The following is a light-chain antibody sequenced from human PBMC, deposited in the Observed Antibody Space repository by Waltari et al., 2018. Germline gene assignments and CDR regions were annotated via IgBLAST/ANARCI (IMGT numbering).Light chain of an antibody. CDR2: VNSDGSH. V-gene: IGLV4-69*01. J-gene: IGLJ3*02. CDR1: RGHSSTV. CDR3: QTGGHGTWV. Sequence: QLVVTQSPSASASLGASVKLTCPLSRGHSSTVIAWLQQQPEKGPRYLMKVNSDGSHSRGDEIPDRFSGSSSGAERYLTISSLQAEDEADYYCQTGGHGTWVFGGGTKLTVL.